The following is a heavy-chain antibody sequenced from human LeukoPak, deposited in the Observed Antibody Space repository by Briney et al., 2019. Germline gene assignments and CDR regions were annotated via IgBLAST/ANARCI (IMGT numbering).Heavy chain of an antibody. J-gene: IGHJ4*02. V-gene: IGHV3-30*04. CDR2: ISYDGGTK. CDR3: ARDPDTYFDY. CDR1: GLTFSNSA. Sequence: GGSLRLSCAASGLTFSNSAMHWVRQAPDKGLEWVAVISYDGGTKYYADSVKGRFTISRDTSKNTLYLQMSSLRAEDTAVYYCARDPDTYFDYWGQGTLVIVSS. D-gene: IGHD3-22*01.